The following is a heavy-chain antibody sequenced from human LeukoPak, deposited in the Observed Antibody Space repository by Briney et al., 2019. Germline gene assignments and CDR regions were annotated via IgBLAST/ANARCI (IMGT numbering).Heavy chain of an antibody. CDR1: GGTFSSYA. Sequence: SVKVSCKASGGTFSSYAISWVRQAPGQGLEWMGGIIPIFGTANYAQKFQGRVTITADEPTSTAYMELSSLRPEDTAVYYCAKGSGYEAQYYYYYMDVWGKGTTVTISS. D-gene: IGHD5-12*01. V-gene: IGHV1-69*13. J-gene: IGHJ6*03. CDR3: AKGSGYEAQYYYYYMDV. CDR2: IIPIFGTA.